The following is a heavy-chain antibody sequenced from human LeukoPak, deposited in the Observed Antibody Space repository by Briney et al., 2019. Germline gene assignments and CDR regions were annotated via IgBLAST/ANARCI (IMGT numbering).Heavy chain of an antibody. CDR1: GGSFSDYY. CDR2: INHSGGT. Sequence: ETLSLTCAVYGGSFSDYYWSWIRQPPGKGLEWIGEINHSGGTNYNPSLKSRVTISVGKSKNQFSLKLSSVTAADTAVYYCARERITMTSDAFDIWGQGTMVTVSS. J-gene: IGHJ3*02. V-gene: IGHV4-34*01. CDR3: ARERITMTSDAFDI. D-gene: IGHD3-22*01.